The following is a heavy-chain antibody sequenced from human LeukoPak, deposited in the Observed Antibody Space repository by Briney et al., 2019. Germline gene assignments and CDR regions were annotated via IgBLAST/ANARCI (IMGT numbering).Heavy chain of an antibody. D-gene: IGHD3-10*01. Sequence: GGSLRLSCAASGFTFGDYAMHWVRQAPGKGLEWVSLISWDGGSTDYADSVKGRFTISRDNSKNSLYLQMNSLRAEDTALYYCAKDMAAYYYASGNIDYWGQGTLVTVSS. CDR3: AKDMAAYYYASGNIDY. V-gene: IGHV3-43D*03. CDR1: GFTFGDYA. J-gene: IGHJ4*02. CDR2: ISWDGGST.